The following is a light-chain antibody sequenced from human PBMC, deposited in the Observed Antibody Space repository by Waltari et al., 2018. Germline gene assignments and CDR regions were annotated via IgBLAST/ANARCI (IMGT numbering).Light chain of an antibody. V-gene: IGLV2-11*01. Sequence: QSALTQPRSVSGSTGQSVTISCSGTSSAVGSDNFVSWYQQHPGNAPKLLIYDVVTRPSGVPARFSGSKSGNTASLTISGLQTEDESDYYCCSYAGSYTFVFGGGTQLTVL. CDR1: SSAVGSDNF. J-gene: IGLJ7*01. CDR3: CSYAGSYTFV. CDR2: DVV.